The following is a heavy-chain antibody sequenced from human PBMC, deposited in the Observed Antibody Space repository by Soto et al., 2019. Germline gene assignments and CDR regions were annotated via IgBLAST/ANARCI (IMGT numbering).Heavy chain of an antibody. CDR2: ISAYNGNT. V-gene: IGHV1-18*04. CDR1: GYTFTSYY. Sequence: GASVKVSCKASGYTFTSYYMHWVRQAPGQGLEWMGWISAYNGNTNYAQKLQGRVTMTTDTSTSTAYMELRSLRSDDTAVYYRARDAGYSSGGQTSIWGQGTLVTVSS. J-gene: IGHJ4*02. CDR3: ARDAGYSSGGQTSI. D-gene: IGHD6-19*01.